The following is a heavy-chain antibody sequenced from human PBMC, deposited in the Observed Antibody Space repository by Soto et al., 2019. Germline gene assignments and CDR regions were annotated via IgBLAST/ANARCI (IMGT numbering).Heavy chain of an antibody. CDR2: MNPNSGNT. CDR3: ARGGDFQGCSY. CDR1: GYTFTSYD. J-gene: IGHJ4*01. D-gene: IGHD3-16*01. V-gene: IGHV1-8*01. Sequence: GASVKVSCKASGYTFTSYDINWVRQATGQGLEWMGWMNPNSGNTGYAQKFQGRVTMTRNTSTSTAYMELNSLRSEDAAVYYCARGGDFQGCSYWGQGTLVTVSS.